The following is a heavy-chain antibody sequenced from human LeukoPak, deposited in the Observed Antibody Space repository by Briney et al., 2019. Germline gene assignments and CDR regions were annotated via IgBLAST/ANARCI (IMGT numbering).Heavy chain of an antibody. J-gene: IGHJ6*04. CDR2: ISSSGSTI. CDR3: AELGITTIGGV. Sequence: GGSLRLTCAASGFTFSSYEMNWVRQAPGKGLEWVSHISSSGSTIYYADSVKGRFTISRDNAKNSLYLQMNSLRAEDTAVYYCAELGITTIGGVWGKGTTVTISS. V-gene: IGHV3-48*03. CDR1: GFTFSSYE. D-gene: IGHD3-10*02.